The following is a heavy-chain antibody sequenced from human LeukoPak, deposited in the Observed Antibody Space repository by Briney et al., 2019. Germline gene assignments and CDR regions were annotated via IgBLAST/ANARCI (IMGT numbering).Heavy chain of an antibody. D-gene: IGHD1-26*01. V-gene: IGHV3-21*01. CDR3: ARVRIVGATMGSFDY. CDR2: ISSSSSYI. Sequence: PGGSLRLSCAASGFTFSSYSMNWVRQAPGKGLEWVSSISSSSSYIYYADSLKGRFTISRGNAENSLYLQMNSLRAEDTAVYYCARVRIVGATMGSFDYWGQGTLVTVSS. J-gene: IGHJ4*02. CDR1: GFTFSSYS.